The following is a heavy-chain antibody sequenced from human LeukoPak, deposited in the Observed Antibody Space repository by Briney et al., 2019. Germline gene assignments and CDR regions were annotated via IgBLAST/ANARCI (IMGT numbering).Heavy chain of an antibody. Sequence: GGSLRLSCEASGFTFSGYSMNWVRQAPGKGLEWVSSIDSSSNYIYYADSLKGRFIISRDNAKNSLSLQINSLRAEDTAVYYCTKDDGNNYGCLDYWGQGTLVTVSS. CDR2: IDSSSNYI. CDR1: GFTFSGYS. V-gene: IGHV3-21*01. J-gene: IGHJ4*02. CDR3: TKDDGNNYGCLDY. D-gene: IGHD5-18*01.